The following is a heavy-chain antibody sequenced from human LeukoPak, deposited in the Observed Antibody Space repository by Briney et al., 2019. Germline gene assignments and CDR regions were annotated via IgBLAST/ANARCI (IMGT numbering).Heavy chain of an antibody. CDR2: FDPEDGET. J-gene: IGHJ4*02. CDR1: GYTLTELS. Sequence: ASVKVSCKVSGYTLTELSMHRVRQAPGKGLEWMGGFDPEDGETIYAQKFQGRVTMTEDTSTDTAYMELSSLRSEDTAVYYCATRRALTIFGVVPLDYWGQGTLVTVSS. V-gene: IGHV1-24*01. D-gene: IGHD3-3*01. CDR3: ATRRALTIFGVVPLDY.